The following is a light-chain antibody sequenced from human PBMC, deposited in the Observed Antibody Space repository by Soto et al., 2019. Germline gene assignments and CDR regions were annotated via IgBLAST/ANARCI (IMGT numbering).Light chain of an antibody. CDR3: HQYGSSPT. Sequence: EIVLTQSPGTLSLSPGERATLSCRASQSVFNNHIGWYQQKPGQAPRRLIFGASFRATGIPDRFSGSGSGTDFTLTISRLEPEDFAVYYCHQYGSSPTFGPGTKVDIK. V-gene: IGKV3-20*01. CDR2: GAS. J-gene: IGKJ3*01. CDR1: QSVFNNH.